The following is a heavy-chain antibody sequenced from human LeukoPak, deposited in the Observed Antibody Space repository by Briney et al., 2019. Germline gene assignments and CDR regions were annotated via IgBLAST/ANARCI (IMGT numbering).Heavy chain of an antibody. J-gene: IGHJ6*02. Sequence: GGSLRLSCAASGFTFSSYGMHWVRQAPGKGLEWVAVISYDGSNKYYADSVKGRFTISRDNSKNTLYLQMNSLRAEDTAVYYCANVDTAMVEDYYYGMDVWGQGTTVTVSS. CDR3: ANVDTAMVEDYYYGMDV. CDR2: ISYDGSNK. V-gene: IGHV3-30*18. D-gene: IGHD5-18*01. CDR1: GFTFSSYG.